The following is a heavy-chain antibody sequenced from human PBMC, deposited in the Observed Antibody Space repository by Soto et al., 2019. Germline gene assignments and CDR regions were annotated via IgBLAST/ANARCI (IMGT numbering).Heavy chain of an antibody. V-gene: IGHV3-33*01. D-gene: IGHD5-12*01. CDR1: GFTFSSYG. CDR3: AIDPNPCSGYQRNFLDY. Sequence: GRSLRLSCTSAGFTFSSYGMHLERQTPGKGLGCVSVLWYAAANKYYAGSVKGRVTISRDNSKNTLYVQIDGLRADDTAVYYCAIDPNPCSGYQRNFLDYLGRGTLVTVSS. J-gene: IGHJ4*01. CDR2: LWYAAANK.